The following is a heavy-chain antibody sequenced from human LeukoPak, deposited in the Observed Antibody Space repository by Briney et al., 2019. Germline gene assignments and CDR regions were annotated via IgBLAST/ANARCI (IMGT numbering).Heavy chain of an antibody. J-gene: IGHJ4*02. CDR3: TKDAPGGIDH. Sequence: GGSLRLSCLASGFTFSASDMHWVRQAPGKGLEYVSIILSNGGNSYYVDSVRGRFTISRDNSKNTLYLQMGSLRPEDTAVYYCTKDAPGGIDHWGQGTLVSVSS. V-gene: IGHV3-64D*09. CDR1: GFTFSASD. CDR2: ILSNGGNS. D-gene: IGHD3-16*01.